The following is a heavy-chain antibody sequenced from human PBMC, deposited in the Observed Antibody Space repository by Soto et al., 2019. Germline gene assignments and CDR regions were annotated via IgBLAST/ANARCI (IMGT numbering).Heavy chain of an antibody. CDR2: INDSGST. D-gene: IGHD3-10*01. V-gene: IGHV4-34*01. J-gene: IGHJ5*02. Sequence: PSETLSLTCAVYGGSLSGYYWSWIRQPPGKGLEWIGEINDSGSTNYNPSLKSRVTISLDTSKNQFSLKLNSVTAADTAVYYCARGGTMVRGVGFDPWGQGTLVTVS. CDR1: GGSLSGYY. CDR3: ARGGTMVRGVGFDP.